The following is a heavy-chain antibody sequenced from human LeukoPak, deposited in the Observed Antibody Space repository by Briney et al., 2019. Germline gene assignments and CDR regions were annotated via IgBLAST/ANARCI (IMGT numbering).Heavy chain of an antibody. D-gene: IGHD3-10*01. CDR2: IYYSGST. V-gene: IGHV4-30-4*01. Sequence: PSQTLSLTCTVSGGSISSGDYYWSWIRQPPGKGLEWIGYIYYSGSTYYNPSLKSRVTISVDTSKNQFSLKLSSVTAADTAVYYCARAMDYYGSGSSTFDYWGQGTLVTVSS. CDR3: ARAMDYYGSGSSTFDY. J-gene: IGHJ4*02. CDR1: GGSISSGDYY.